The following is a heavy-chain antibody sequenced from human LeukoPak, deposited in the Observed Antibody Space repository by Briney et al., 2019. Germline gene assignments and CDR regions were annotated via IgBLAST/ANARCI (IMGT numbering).Heavy chain of an antibody. CDR2: IYPRDGST. Sequence: ASVKVSCKASGYTFTSNYIHWVRQAPGQGLEWMGMIYPRDGSTSYAQKFQGRVTVARDTSTSTVHMELSGLRSEDTAVYYCARDKKGFDYGGREPLVPVSS. J-gene: IGHJ4*02. V-gene: IGHV1-46*01. CDR1: GYTFTSNY. CDR3: ARDKKGFDY.